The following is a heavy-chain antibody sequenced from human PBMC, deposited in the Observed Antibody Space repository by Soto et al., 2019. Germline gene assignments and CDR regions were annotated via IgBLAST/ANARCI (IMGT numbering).Heavy chain of an antibody. Sequence: QVHLVESGGGVVHTGRSLRLSCAASGFTFNTYAMHWVRQAPGKGLEWVAVISYDGFNKNYTDSVKGRFTISRDNSKNTLYLQMNSLKPEDSAVYYCAGVEDEGGSYYDWGQGTLVTVSS. J-gene: IGHJ4*02. CDR1: GFTFNTYA. V-gene: IGHV3-30*10. CDR3: AGVEDEGGSYYD. D-gene: IGHD1-26*01. CDR2: ISYDGFNK.